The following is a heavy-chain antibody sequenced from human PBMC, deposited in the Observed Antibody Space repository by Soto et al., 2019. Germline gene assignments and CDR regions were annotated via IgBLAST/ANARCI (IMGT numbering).Heavy chain of an antibody. CDR2: ISGSTGKT. V-gene: IGHV3-23*01. CDR3: AKNRGSGSPYYYNMEV. J-gene: IGHJ6*02. D-gene: IGHD3-10*01. Sequence: EVQVLESGGGLEQPGGSLRLSCAASGFTFRTYAMSWVRQAPGKGLEWVSVISGSTGKTYYADSVKGRFTISRDNSKNTLSLQMNSLRCEDTAVYFCAKNRGSGSPYYYNMEVWGQGTMVTVSS. CDR1: GFTFRTYA.